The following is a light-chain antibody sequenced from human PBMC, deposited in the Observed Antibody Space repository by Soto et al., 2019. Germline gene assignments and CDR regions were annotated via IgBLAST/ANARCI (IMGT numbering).Light chain of an antibody. CDR2: GAS. CDR1: PGVSSN. CDR3: QQYKKWPRT. J-gene: IGKJ1*01. Sequence: IVMTQSPATLSVSPGDSATLSCSASPGVSSNLALYQQKPGQAPRLLIYGASTRATGIPARFSGSGSGTEFTLTISSLQSEDFAVYYCQQYKKWPRTFGHGTKVDIK. V-gene: IGKV3-15*01.